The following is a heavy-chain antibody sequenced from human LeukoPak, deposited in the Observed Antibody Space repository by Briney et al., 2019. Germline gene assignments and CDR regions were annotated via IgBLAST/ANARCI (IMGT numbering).Heavy chain of an antibody. D-gene: IGHD7-27*01. CDR2: MNPNSDNT. V-gene: IGHV1-8*01. CDR1: GYTFTIYD. Sequence: ASVTVSFTSSGYTFTIYDINWVRQATGQGLEWMVWMNPNSDNTGYSQKFLGRVSITRNTSLSTAYMKLSSLRSEDTAVYYCASTRKTGATDYWGQGTLVTVSS. CDR3: ASTRKTGATDY. J-gene: IGHJ4*02.